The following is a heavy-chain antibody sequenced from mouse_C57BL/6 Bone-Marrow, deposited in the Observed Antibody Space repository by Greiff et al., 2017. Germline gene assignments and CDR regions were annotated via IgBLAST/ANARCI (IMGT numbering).Heavy chain of an antibody. V-gene: IGHV1-64*01. CDR2: IHPNSGST. CDR1: GYTFTSYW. D-gene: IGHD1-1*01. J-gene: IGHJ2*01. CDR3: AKEGDCYGSSFLYY. Sequence: VQLQQPGAELVKPGASVKLSCKASGYTFTSYWMHWVKQRPGQGLEWIGMIHPNSGSTNYNEKFKSKATLTVDKSSSTAYMQLSSLTSEDSAVYTGAKEGDCYGSSFLYYWGQGTTPTVSS.